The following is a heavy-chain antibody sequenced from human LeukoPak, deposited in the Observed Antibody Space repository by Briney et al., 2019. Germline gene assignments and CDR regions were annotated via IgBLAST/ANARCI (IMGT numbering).Heavy chain of an antibody. CDR3: AKGRSGYDSFDY. Sequence: GGSLRLSCAASGFTFSSYAMIWVRQAPGKGLEWVSGISGSGGSTYYADSVKGRFTISRDNSKNTLYLQMNSLRAEDTAVYYCAKGRSGYDSFDYWGQGTLVTVSS. V-gene: IGHV3-23*01. CDR2: ISGSGGST. J-gene: IGHJ4*02. D-gene: IGHD5-12*01. CDR1: GFTFSSYA.